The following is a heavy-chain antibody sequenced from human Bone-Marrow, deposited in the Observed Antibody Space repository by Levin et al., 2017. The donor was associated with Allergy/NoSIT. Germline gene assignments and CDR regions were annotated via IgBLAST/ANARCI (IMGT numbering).Heavy chain of an antibody. J-gene: IGHJ4*02. Sequence: PGGSLRLSCAASGFTVSNNYMSWVRQAPGKGLEWVSVIYSGGSTHYADSVKGRFTISRDNSKNTVYLQMNSLRAEDTAVYYCTYSISWYNGGYWGQGTLVTVSS. V-gene: IGHV3-53*01. CDR1: GFTVSNNY. CDR3: TYSISWYNGGY. CDR2: IYSGGST. D-gene: IGHD6-13*01.